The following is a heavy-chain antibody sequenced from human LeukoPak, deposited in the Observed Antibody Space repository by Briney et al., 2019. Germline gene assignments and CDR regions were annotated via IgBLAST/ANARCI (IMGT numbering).Heavy chain of an antibody. D-gene: IGHD3-22*01. V-gene: IGHV3-66*02. Sequence: GGSLRLSCAASGFTVSSNYMSWVRQAPGKGLEWVSVIYSGGSTYYADSVKGRFTISRDNSKNTLYLQMNSLRAGDTAVYYCASRDYYDSSGYSDAFDIWGQGTMVTVSS. CDR1: GFTVSSNY. CDR2: IYSGGST. CDR3: ASRDYYDSSGYSDAFDI. J-gene: IGHJ3*02.